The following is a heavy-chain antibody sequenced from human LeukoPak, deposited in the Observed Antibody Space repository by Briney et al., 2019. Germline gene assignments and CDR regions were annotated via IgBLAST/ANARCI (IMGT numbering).Heavy chain of an antibody. CDR1: GGSISSSSYY. J-gene: IGHJ4*02. D-gene: IGHD3-10*01. CDR2: IYYSGST. V-gene: IGHV4-39*01. Sequence: SETLSLTCTVSGGSISSSSYYWGWIRQPPGKGLEWIGSIYYSGSTYYNPSPKSRVTISVDTSKNQFSLKLSSVTAADTAVYYCARPTMVRGVPYYFGYWGQGTLVTVSS. CDR3: ARPTMVRGVPYYFGY.